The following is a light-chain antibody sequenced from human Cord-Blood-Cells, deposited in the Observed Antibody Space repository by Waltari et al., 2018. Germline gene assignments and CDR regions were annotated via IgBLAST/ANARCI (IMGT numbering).Light chain of an antibody. J-gene: IGKJ1*01. CDR1: QSVLYSSNNKNY. CDR3: QQYDSTPPT. V-gene: IGKV4-1*01. Sequence: DIVLTQSPDPLAVSRGDSATINCQSSQSVLYSSNNKNYLAWYQQKPGQPPKLLIYWASTRESGVPDRFSGSGSGTDFTLTISSLQAEDVAVYYCQQYDSTPPTFGQGTKVEIK. CDR2: WAS.